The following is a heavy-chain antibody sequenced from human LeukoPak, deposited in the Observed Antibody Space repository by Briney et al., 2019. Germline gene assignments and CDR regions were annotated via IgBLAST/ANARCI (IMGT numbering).Heavy chain of an antibody. D-gene: IGHD3-16*01. J-gene: IGHJ3*02. CDR3: AKCAQSYGNDAFDT. V-gene: IGHV3-23*01. CDR2: IRGGGAGA. Sequence: GGSLRLSCAASEFTFSSFAMSWVRQAPGKGLEWVSYIRGGGAGALYADSVRGRFTTSRDNSKSTLYLQMNSLRVEDTAVYYCAKCAQSYGNDAFDTWGPGTMVTVSS. CDR1: EFTFSSFA.